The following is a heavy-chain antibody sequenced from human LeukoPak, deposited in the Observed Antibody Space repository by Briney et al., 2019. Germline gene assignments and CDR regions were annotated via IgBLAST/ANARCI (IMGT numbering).Heavy chain of an antibody. CDR2: INPNSGGT. Sequence: ASVKVSCKASGYTFTGYYMHWVRQAPGQGLEWMGWINPNSGGTNYAQKFQGRVTMTRDTSISTAYMELSWLRSDDTAVYYCARGNSWHHYFDYWGQGTLVTVSS. D-gene: IGHD6-13*01. CDR1: GYTFTGYY. V-gene: IGHV1-2*02. J-gene: IGHJ4*02. CDR3: ARGNSWHHYFDY.